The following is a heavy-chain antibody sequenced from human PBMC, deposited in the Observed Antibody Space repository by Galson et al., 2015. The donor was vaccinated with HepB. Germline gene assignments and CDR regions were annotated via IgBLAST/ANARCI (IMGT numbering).Heavy chain of an antibody. CDR3: TRGRYCSPTQCYDSLNWFGP. CDR2: IDHNGAER. Sequence: SLRLSCAASGFTFTNFWMSWVRQAPGKGLEWVANIDHNGAERYYADSVRGRFTISRDNAKNSIYLQMNNLRAEDMAVYYCTRGRYCSPTQCYDSLNWFGPWGQGILVSVSS. V-gene: IGHV3-7*01. J-gene: IGHJ5*02. CDR1: GFTFTNFW. D-gene: IGHD2-2*01.